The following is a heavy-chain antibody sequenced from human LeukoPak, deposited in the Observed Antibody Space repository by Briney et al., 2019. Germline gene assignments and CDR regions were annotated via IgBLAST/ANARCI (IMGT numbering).Heavy chain of an antibody. CDR1: GYTFTNYG. V-gene: IGHV1-18*01. Sequence: ASVKVSCKASGYTFTNYGFHWVRQAPGQGPEWMGWIRVSDGDTKYAQKFQGRVTLTRDTSANTAYMDLWSLRSDDTAVYFCAWSGFSFGYHYFDLWGQGTLVTVSS. J-gene: IGHJ4*02. D-gene: IGHD5-18*01. CDR2: IRVSDGDT. CDR3: AWSGFSFGYHYFDL.